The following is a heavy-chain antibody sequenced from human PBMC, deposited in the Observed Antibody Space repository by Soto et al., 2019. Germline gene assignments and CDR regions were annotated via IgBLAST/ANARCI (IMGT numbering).Heavy chain of an antibody. D-gene: IGHD2-15*01. CDR3: ARDGRSGGSCYGWFDP. CDR2: IYYSGRT. V-gene: IGHV4-31*03. CDR1: GGSISSGGYF. Sequence: PSETLSLTCTVSGGSISSGGYFWSWVRQHPGKGLEWIGNIYYSGRTYYNPSLKSRVTISVDTSKNQFSLRLSSVTAADTAVYYCARDGRSGGSCYGWFDPWGQGTLVTVSS. J-gene: IGHJ5*02.